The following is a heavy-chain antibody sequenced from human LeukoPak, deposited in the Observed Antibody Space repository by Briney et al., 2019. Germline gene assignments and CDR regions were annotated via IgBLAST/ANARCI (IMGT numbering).Heavy chain of an antibody. CDR1: GFTFSTYW. V-gene: IGHV3-74*01. D-gene: IGHD5-18*01. J-gene: IGHJ4*02. Sequence: GGSLRLSCAASGFTFSTYWMHWVRQAPGKGLVWVSRINSDGSRTTYAGSVKGRFTISRDNAKNTLSLQMNSLRAEDTAVYYCAGGYSIDYWGQGTLVTVSS. CDR2: INSDGSRT. CDR3: AGGYSIDY.